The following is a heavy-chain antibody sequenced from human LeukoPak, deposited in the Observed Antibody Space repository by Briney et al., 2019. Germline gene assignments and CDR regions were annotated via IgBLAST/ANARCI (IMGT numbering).Heavy chain of an antibody. CDR3: ARDWAPQLWSRNLDY. D-gene: IGHD5-18*01. Sequence: ASVKVSCKASGYTFTSYAMNWVRQAPGQGLEWMGWINTNTGNPTYAQGFTGRFVFSLDTSVSTAYLQISSLKAEDTAVYYCARDWAPQLWSRNLDYWGQGTLVTVSS. V-gene: IGHV7-4-1*02. CDR1: GYTFTSYA. CDR2: INTNTGNP. J-gene: IGHJ4*02.